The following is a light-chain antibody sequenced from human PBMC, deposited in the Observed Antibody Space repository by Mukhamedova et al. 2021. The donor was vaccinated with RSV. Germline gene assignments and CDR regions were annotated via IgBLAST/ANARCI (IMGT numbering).Light chain of an antibody. CDR2: GAS. CDR1: QSVSSN. J-gene: IGKJ4*01. V-gene: IGKV3-15*01. CDR3: QQYNNWPLLT. Sequence: EYMGTLSCRASQSVSSNLAWYQQKPGQAPRLLIYGASTRATGIPARFSGSGSGTEFTLTISSMQSEDFAVYYCQQYNNWPLLTFGGGT.